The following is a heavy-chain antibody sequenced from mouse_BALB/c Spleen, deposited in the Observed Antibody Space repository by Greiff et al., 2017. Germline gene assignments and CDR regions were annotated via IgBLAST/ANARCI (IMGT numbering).Heavy chain of an antibody. J-gene: IGHJ4*01. CDR1: GFSLTSYG. D-gene: IGHD3-3*01. Sequence: QVQLQESGPGLVAPSQSLSITCTASGFSLTSYGVHWVRQPPGKGLEWLGVIWAGGSTNYNSALMSRLSISKDNSNGQVFLKMNRLQTDDTAMYYCARGGWAYAMDYWGQGTSVTVSS. V-gene: IGHV2-9*02. CDR3: ARGGWAYAMDY. CDR2: IWAGGST.